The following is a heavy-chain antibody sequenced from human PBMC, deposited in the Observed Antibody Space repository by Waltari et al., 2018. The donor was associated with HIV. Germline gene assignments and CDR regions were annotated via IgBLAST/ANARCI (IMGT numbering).Heavy chain of an antibody. J-gene: IGHJ5*02. V-gene: IGHV4-34*01. CDR3: ARGVYSSSWYGFGNWFDP. CDR1: GGSFSGSY. CDR2: INQSGST. Sequence: QVQLQQCGAGLLKPSVTLSRTCAVYGGSFSGSYWSWSRHPPGKGLEWIGEINQSGSTNYNPSHKSRVTITVDTSKNQFSLKLSSVTAADTAVYYCARGVYSSSWYGFGNWFDPWGQGTLVTVSS. D-gene: IGHD6-13*01.